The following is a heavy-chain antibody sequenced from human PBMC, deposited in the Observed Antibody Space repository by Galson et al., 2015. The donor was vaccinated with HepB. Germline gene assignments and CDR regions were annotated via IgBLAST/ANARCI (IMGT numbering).Heavy chain of an antibody. CDR3: AKAQWLVRHYYYGMDV. CDR2: ISYDGSNK. Sequence: SLRLSCAASGFTFSSYGMHWVRQAPGKGLEWVAVISYDGSNKYYADSVKGRFTISRDNSKNTLYLQMNSLRAEDTAVYYCAKAQWLVRHYYYGMDVWGQGTTVTVSS. V-gene: IGHV3-30*18. J-gene: IGHJ6*02. D-gene: IGHD6-19*01. CDR1: GFTFSSYG.